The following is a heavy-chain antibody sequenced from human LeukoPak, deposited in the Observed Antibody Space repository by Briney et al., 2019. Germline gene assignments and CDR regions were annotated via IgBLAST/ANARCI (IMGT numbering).Heavy chain of an antibody. CDR2: IIPVFGPP. V-gene: IGHV1-69*05. J-gene: IGHJ4*02. Sequence: ASANASCKASGGSFSSDASSWVRQAPGQGLESIGGIIPVFGPPNYAQKFQGRLTITTDESTNTAYMELRSLRSEDTVVYYCVAYRDFFVVATIGSLDYWGQGTLVIVSS. D-gene: IGHD5-12*01. CDR3: VAYRDFFVVATIGSLDY. CDR1: GGSFSSDA.